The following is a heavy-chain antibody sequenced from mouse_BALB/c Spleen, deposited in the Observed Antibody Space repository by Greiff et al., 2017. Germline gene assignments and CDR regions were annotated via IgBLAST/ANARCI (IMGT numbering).Heavy chain of an antibody. CDR3: ARRDYDNRFDD. V-gene: IGHV1-9*01. D-gene: IGHD2-1*01. CDR2: ILPGSGST. Sequence: QVQLQQSGAELMKPGASVKISCKATGYTFSSYWIAWVKQRPGHGLEWIGEILPGSGSTNYNEKFKGKATITADTSSNTAYMQLSSLTSEGSAVYYCARRDYDNRFDDWGQGTTLTVSA. J-gene: IGHJ2*01. CDR1: GYTFSSYW.